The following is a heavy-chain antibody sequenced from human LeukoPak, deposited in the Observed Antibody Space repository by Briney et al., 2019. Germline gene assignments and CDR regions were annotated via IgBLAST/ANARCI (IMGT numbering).Heavy chain of an antibody. D-gene: IGHD3-16*01. CDR1: GGSFSGYY. CDR2: IYYSGST. V-gene: IGHV4-34*01. Sequence: SETLSLTCAVYGGSFSGYYWSWIRQPPGKGLEWIGSIYYSGSTYYNPSLKSRVTISVDTSKNQFSLKLSSVAAADTAVYYCARGRGDHYVWGTHFDYWGQGTLVTVSS. J-gene: IGHJ4*02. CDR3: ARGRGDHYVWGTHFDY.